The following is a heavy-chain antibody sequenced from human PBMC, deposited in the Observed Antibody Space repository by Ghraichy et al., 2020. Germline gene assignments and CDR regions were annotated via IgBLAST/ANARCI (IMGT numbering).Heavy chain of an antibody. CDR1: GFTFSIYS. J-gene: IGHJ1*01. CDR3: ARGYGSGIYGSEYFQA. CDR2: ISSGSTYM. V-gene: IGHV3-21*01. Sequence: LSLTCAASGFTFSIYSMNWVRQAPGKGLEWVSFISSGSTYMFYADSVKGRFTISRDNANNSLYLQMNSLTAEDTGEYFCARGYGSGIYGSEYFQAWGQGTLVTVSS. D-gene: IGHD6-19*01.